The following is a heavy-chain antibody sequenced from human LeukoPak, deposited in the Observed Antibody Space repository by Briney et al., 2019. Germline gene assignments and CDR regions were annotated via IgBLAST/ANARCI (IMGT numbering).Heavy chain of an antibody. CDR1: GFSLSTSGVG. CDR2: IYWNDGK. J-gene: IGHJ3*02. Sequence: SGPTLVKPTQALTLTCTFSGFSLSTSGVGVGWIRQPPGKALEWLALIYWNDGKRYSPSLKIRLTITKDTSKNQVVLTMTNMDPVDTATYYCAHSAWGEYCSSTSCYILDAFDIWGQGTMVTVSS. D-gene: IGHD2-2*02. CDR3: AHSAWGEYCSSTSCYILDAFDI. V-gene: IGHV2-5*01.